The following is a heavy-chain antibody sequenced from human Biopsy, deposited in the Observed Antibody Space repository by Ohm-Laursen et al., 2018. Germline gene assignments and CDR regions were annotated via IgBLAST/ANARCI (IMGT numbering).Heavy chain of an antibody. D-gene: IGHD6-13*01. CDR2: VDWDDHK. CDR1: GFSLSARGMC. Sequence: TQTLTLTCSFSGFSLSARGMCVSWIRQAPGKALEWLARVDWDDHKDYSASLQTKLSISKDTSNDQVVLTVNNVDPADTATYYCARTPILIVSAGLVYRHRRHLQGMDAWGQGIAVTVS. V-gene: IGHV2-70*11. CDR3: ARTPILIVSAGLVYRHRRHLQGMDA. J-gene: IGHJ6*02.